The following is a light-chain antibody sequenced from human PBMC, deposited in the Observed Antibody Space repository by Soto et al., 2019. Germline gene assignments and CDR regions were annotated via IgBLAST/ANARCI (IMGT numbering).Light chain of an antibody. J-gene: IGKJ4*01. CDR3: PQFNTYPLT. Sequence: AIQLTQSPSSLSASVGDRVTITCRASQGIGSGLGWYQQKPGKAPKLLIYDASTLESGVPSRFSGSGSWTDFTLTISSLQPEDFATYYCPQFNTYPLTFGGGTKVEIE. CDR2: DAS. V-gene: IGKV1-13*02. CDR1: QGIGSG.